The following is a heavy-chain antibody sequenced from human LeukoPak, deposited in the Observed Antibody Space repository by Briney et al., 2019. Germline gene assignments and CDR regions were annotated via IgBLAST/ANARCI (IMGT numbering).Heavy chain of an antibody. Sequence: GGSLRLSCAASGFTFSRYNMYWVRQAPGKGLVWVSRTISDGTSTNYADSVKGRFAISRDNAKNTLYLQMSSLRAEDTAVYYCTSVTAAVWGQGTLVTVSS. CDR3: TSVTAAV. D-gene: IGHD6-13*01. CDR2: TISDGTST. V-gene: IGHV3-74*01. CDR1: GFTFSRYN. J-gene: IGHJ4*02.